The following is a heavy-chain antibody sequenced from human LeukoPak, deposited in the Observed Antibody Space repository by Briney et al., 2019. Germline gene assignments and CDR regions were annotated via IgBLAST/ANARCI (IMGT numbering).Heavy chain of an antibody. CDR1: GGSISSYF. CDR3: AAYYEGYFQH. J-gene: IGHJ1*01. CDR2: IYASGTT. Sequence: SETLSRTCTVSGGSISSYFWSWIRQPAGKGLEWIGRIYASGTTNYNPSLKSRVTMSVDTSKNQFSLKLSSVTAADTAVYYCAAYYEGYFQHWGQGTLVTVSS. V-gene: IGHV4-4*07. D-gene: IGHD3-22*01.